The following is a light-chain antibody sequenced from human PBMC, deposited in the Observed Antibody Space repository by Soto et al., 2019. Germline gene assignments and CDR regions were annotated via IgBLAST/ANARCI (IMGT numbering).Light chain of an antibody. CDR1: SSDVGTYNY. Sequence: QSALTQPPSASGSAGQSVTISCTGTSSDVGTYNYVSWYQQHPGKAPKLMIYEVTQRPSGIPDRFSGSKSGNTASLTVSGLQAEDEADYYCCSYAGGNTYVFGTGTKVTVL. V-gene: IGLV2-8*01. CDR2: EVT. CDR3: CSYAGGNTYV. J-gene: IGLJ1*01.